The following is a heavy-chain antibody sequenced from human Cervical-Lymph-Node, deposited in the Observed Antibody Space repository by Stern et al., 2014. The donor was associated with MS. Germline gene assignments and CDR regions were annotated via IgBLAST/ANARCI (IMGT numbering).Heavy chain of an antibody. CDR3: AHTDYSSALQDAFDV. CDR1: GFSLSSNGVG. Sequence: QDTLKESGPTLVKPTQTLTLTCSFSGFSLSSNGVGVGWIRQPPGKALEWLSILHWDDDKRYSPFLKSRLTITKDTSKNQVVLTVTNMDPVDTATYYCAHTDYSSALQDAFDVWGQGTVVTVSS. V-gene: IGHV2-5*02. CDR2: LHWDDDK. J-gene: IGHJ3*01. D-gene: IGHD6-19*01.